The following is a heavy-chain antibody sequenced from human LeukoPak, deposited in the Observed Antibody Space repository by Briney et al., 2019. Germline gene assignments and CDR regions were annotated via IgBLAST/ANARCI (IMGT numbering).Heavy chain of an antibody. J-gene: IGHJ4*02. CDR2: ISHSGST. CDR1: GGSFSDYY. D-gene: IGHD3-22*01. V-gene: IGHV4-34*01. Sequence: PETLSLTCAVYGGSFSDYYWSWIRQPPGKGLEWIGEISHSGSTNYNPSLKSRVTISVDTSKNQFSLKLSSVTAADTAVFYCARGHDSSGYYYFDYWGQGTLVTVSS. CDR3: ARGHDSSGYYYFDY.